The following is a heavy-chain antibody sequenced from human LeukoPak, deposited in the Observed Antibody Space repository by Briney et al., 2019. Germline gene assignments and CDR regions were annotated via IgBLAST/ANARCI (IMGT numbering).Heavy chain of an antibody. CDR1: GITFSDYW. D-gene: IGHD7-27*01. CDR3: AGGWGWHTDH. CDR2: IKPDGSER. Sequence: GGSLRLSCAASGITFSDYWMTWVRQAPGKGLEWVANIKPDGSERNYVDSVKGRFTISGDNAKKSLSLQMNSLRTEDTAVYYCAGGWGWHTDHWGQGTLVTVSS. J-gene: IGHJ4*02. V-gene: IGHV3-7*01.